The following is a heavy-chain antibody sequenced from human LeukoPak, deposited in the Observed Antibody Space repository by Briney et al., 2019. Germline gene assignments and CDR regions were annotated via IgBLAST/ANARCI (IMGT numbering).Heavy chain of an antibody. Sequence: PGGSLRLSCAASGFTFSSYSMNWVRQAPGKGLEWVSSISSSSSFKYHADSVKGRFTISRDNAKNSLYLQMNSLRAEDTAVYYCARGSLAVAGTGVDCWGQGTLVTVSS. V-gene: IGHV3-21*01. J-gene: IGHJ4*02. D-gene: IGHD6-19*01. CDR1: GFTFSSYS. CDR3: ARGSLAVAGTGVDC. CDR2: ISSSSSFK.